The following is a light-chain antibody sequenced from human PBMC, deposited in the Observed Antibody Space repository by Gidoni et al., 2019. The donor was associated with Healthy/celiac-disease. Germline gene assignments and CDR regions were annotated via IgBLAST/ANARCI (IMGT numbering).Light chain of an antibody. V-gene: IGLV1-44*01. CDR2: RNN. CDR3: AAWYDSLNGPV. Sequence: QSVLTQPPSASGTPVQRVTISCSGSSSNIGSNTVNCYQQRPGTAPKLLIYRNNQRPSWVPDRFSGSKSVTSASLAISGLQSEDEADYYCAAWYDSLNGPVFGGGTKLTVL. J-gene: IGLJ3*02. CDR1: SSNIGSNT.